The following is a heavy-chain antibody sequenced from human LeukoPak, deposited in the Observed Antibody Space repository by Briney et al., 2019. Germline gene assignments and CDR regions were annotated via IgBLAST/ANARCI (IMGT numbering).Heavy chain of an antibody. CDR3: ARSWGYFDY. V-gene: IGHV4-59*01. Sequence: PSETLSLTCTVSGASISRYFWNWIRQPPGKGLEWIGYIYYSGSTDYNPSLKSRVTISVDTSKNQFSLKLSSVTAADTAVYYCARSWGYFDYWGQGTLVTASS. CDR1: GASISRYF. D-gene: IGHD3-16*01. CDR2: IYYSGST. J-gene: IGHJ4*02.